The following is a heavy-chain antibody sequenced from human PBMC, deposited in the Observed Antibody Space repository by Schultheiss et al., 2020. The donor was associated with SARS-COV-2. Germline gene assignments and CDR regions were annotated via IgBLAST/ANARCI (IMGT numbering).Heavy chain of an antibody. CDR1: GFTFSSYS. V-gene: IGHV3-23*01. D-gene: IGHD5-12*01. Sequence: GGSLRLSCAASGFTFSSYSMNWVRQAPGKGLEWVSPISESAGRTYYADSVKGRFTISRDNSKNTLYLQMNSLRAEDTAVYYCAKDNSNSGYVDYYYYGMDVWGQGTTVTVSS. CDR3: AKDNSNSGYVDYYYYGMDV. CDR2: ISESAGRT. J-gene: IGHJ6*02.